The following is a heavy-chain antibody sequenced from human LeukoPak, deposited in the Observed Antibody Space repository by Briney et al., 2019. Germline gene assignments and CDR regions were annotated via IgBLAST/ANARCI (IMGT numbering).Heavy chain of an antibody. CDR1: GFTFSDYS. J-gene: IGHJ3*02. V-gene: IGHV3-20*04. CDR3: ARDGRGGDAFDI. CDR2: INWNGGST. D-gene: IGHD3-16*01. Sequence: GGSLRLSCAASGFTFSDYSMNWVRQAPGKGLEWVSGINWNGGSTGYADSVKGRFTISRDNAKNSLYLQMNSLRAEDTALYYCARDGRGGDAFDIWGQGTMVTVSS.